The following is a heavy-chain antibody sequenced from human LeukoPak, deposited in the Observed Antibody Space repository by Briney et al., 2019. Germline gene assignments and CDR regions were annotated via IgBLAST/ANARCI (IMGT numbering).Heavy chain of an antibody. Sequence: SETLSLTCTVSGGSISSYYRSWIRQPAGKGLEWIGRIYTSGSTNYNPSLKSRVTMSVDTSKNQFSLKLSSVTAADTAVYYCARDLYGYREDYFDYWGQGTLVTVSS. D-gene: IGHD5-18*01. CDR3: ARDLYGYREDYFDY. J-gene: IGHJ4*02. V-gene: IGHV4-4*07. CDR1: GGSISSYY. CDR2: IYTSGST.